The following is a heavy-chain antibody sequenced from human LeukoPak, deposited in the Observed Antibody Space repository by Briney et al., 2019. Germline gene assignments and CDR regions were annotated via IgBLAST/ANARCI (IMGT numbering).Heavy chain of an antibody. D-gene: IGHD2-2*01. J-gene: IGHJ4*02. CDR2: INHSGST. CDR1: GGSFSGYY. V-gene: IGHV4-34*01. CDR3: ARGGRKGSTANYFDY. Sequence: SSETLSLTCAVYGGSFSGYYWNWIRQPPGKGLEWIGEINHSGSTNYNPSLKSRVTMPVDTSKNQFSLKLSSVTAADTAVYYCARGGRKGSTANYFDYWGQGTLVTVSS.